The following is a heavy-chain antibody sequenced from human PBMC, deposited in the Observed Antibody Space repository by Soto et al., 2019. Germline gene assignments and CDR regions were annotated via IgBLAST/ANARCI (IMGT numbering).Heavy chain of an antibody. V-gene: IGHV3-7*03. D-gene: IGHD5-12*01. Sequence: GGSLSLACAASGFTFSSYCMSCFRHSPGKGLEWVANIKQDGSEKYYVDSVKGRFTIYRDNAKNSLYLQMNSRRGEDTAVYYCAREPYSGYDSDAFDIWGQGPMVPVSS. CDR2: IKQDGSEK. CDR3: AREPYSGYDSDAFDI. J-gene: IGHJ3*02. CDR1: GFTFSSYC.